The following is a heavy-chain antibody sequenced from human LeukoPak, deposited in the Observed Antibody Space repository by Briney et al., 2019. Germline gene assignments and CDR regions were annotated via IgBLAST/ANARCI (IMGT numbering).Heavy chain of an antibody. CDR1: GFTLSSYG. J-gene: IGHJ4*02. CDR3: AKDVSRYCSSTSCHGPDY. CDR2: ISYDGSNK. V-gene: IGHV3-30*18. D-gene: IGHD2-2*01. Sequence: VQPGRSLRLSCAASGFTLSSYGMHWVRQAPGKGLEWVAVISYDGSNKYYADSVKGRFTISRDNSKNTLYLQMNSLRAEDTAVYYCAKDVSRYCSSTSCHGPDYWGQGTLVTVSS.